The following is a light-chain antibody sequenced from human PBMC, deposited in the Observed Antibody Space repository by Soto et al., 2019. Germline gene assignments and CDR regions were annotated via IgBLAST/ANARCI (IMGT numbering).Light chain of an antibody. V-gene: IGKV4-1*01. CDR2: WAS. Sequence: DIVMTQSPDSLAVSLGERATINCKSRQSILFSSNNKNYLAWYQQKAGQPPKLXIYWASTRESGVPDRFSGSGSGTDFTLTISSLQAEDVAVYHCQQYYSATMTFGQGTRLEIK. J-gene: IGKJ5*01. CDR1: QSILFSSNNKNY. CDR3: QQYYSATMT.